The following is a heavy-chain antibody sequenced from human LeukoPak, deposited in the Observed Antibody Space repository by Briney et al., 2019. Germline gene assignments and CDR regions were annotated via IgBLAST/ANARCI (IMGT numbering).Heavy chain of an antibody. V-gene: IGHV3-21*01. D-gene: IGHD5-12*01. CDR2: ITGSGGCI. J-gene: IGHJ4*02. CDR1: GFSLSIYS. Sequence: SGGSLRLSCAASGFSLSIYSVNWVRQAPGKGLEWVSTITGSGGCIYYEDSVKGRLTISRDNAKNSLYLQMNSLRVEDTAVYYCARGVAHRDYWGQGTRVTVSS. CDR3: ARGVAHRDY.